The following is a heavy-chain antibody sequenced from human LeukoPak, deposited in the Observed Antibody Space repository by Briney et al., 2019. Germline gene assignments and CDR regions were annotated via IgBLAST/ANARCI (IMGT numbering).Heavy chain of an antibody. V-gene: IGHV3-23*01. D-gene: IGHD3-22*01. CDR3: ARGRYYDNSVYYYFDY. CDR2: ISGSGGST. Sequence: PGGSLRLSCAASGFTFSSYAMSRVRQAPGMGLAWVSAISGSGGSTYYADSVKGRFTISRDTSNNTLYLQMNSLRAEDTAVYYCARGRYYDNSVYYYFDYWGQGTLVTVSS. CDR1: GFTFSSYA. J-gene: IGHJ4*02.